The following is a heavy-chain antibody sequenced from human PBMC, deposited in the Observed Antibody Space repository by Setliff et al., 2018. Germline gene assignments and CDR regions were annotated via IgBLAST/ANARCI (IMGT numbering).Heavy chain of an antibody. CDR3: ERVHPSSSWDY. V-gene: IGHV4-39*07. D-gene: IGHD6-13*01. J-gene: IGHJ4*02. CDR1: GGSISRSSYY. Sequence: SETLSLTCTVSGGSISRSSYYWGWIREPPGKGLEWIGSISYTGSTYYNPSLKSRVTKSVDTPKNQFSLNLSSVTAADTAVYYCERVHPSSSWDYWGQGTLVTVSS. CDR2: ISYTGST.